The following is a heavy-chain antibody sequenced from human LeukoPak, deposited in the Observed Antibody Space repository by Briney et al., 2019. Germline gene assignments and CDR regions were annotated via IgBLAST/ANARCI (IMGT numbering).Heavy chain of an antibody. V-gene: IGHV3-30-3*01. CDR1: GFTFSSYA. CDR3: ARGYAKTYYYDSSGYFGY. CDR2: ISYDGSNK. J-gene: IGHJ4*02. Sequence: GGSLRLSCAASGFTFSSYAMHWVRQAPGKGLEWVAVISYDGSNKYYADSVKGRFTISRDNSKNTLYLQMNSLRAEDTAVYYCARGYAKTYYYDSSGYFGYWGQGTLVTVPS. D-gene: IGHD3-22*01.